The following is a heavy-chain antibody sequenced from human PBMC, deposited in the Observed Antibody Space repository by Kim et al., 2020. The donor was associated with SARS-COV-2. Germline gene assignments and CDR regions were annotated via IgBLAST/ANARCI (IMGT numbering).Heavy chain of an antibody. Sequence: GGSLRLSCAASGFTFSNYGMHWVRQAPGKGLEWVAVISYGGSSKYYADSVKGRFTISRDNSKNTLYLQMNSLRAEDTAVYFCAKDRGVAVAGNFLLDYWGQGTLVTVS. CDR2: ISYGGSSK. V-gene: IGHV3-30*18. CDR3: AKDRGVAVAGNFLLDY. D-gene: IGHD6-19*01. CDR1: GFTFSNYG. J-gene: IGHJ4*02.